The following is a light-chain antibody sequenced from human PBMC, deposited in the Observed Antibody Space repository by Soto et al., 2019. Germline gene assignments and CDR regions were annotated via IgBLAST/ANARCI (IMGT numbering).Light chain of an antibody. CDR3: QQRSKWPPP. Sequence: EDVLTQSPATLSLSPGERATLSCRASQSISTYLAWYQPKPGQAPRLLIYDASRRATGIPARFSGSGSGTAFTLTISSLEPEDFAVYYCQQRSKWPPPFGGGTKVEI. CDR1: QSISTY. CDR2: DAS. J-gene: IGKJ4*01. V-gene: IGKV3-11*01.